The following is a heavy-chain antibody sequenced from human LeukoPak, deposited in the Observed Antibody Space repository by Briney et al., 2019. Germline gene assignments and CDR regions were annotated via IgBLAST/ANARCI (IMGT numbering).Heavy chain of an antibody. V-gene: IGHV3-21*01. CDR3: AREYYGAGTYCPDY. J-gene: IGHJ4*02. Sequence: PGGSLRLSCAASGFTISSYSMNWVRQAPGKGLEWVSSISSNSDYIYYADSVRGRFTISRDNAKNSLFLQMDSLRADDTAVYYCAREYYGAGTYCPDYWGQGTLVTVSS. D-gene: IGHD3-10*01. CDR1: GFTISSYS. CDR2: ISSNSDYI.